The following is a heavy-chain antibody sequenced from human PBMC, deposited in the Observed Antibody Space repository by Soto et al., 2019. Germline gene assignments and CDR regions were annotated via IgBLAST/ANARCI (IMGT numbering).Heavy chain of an antibody. CDR3: ARMAAADKYSTGVYA. V-gene: IGHV5-51*01. CDR2: IYPGDSDT. D-gene: IGHD6-13*01. Sequence: GESLKVSCKGSGYSFSSYWIGWGRQMPGKGLEWMGIIYPGDSDTRYSPSFQGQVTISADKSISTAYLQWSSLKASDTAIYYCARMAAADKYSTGVYACGQGTTLTISS. J-gene: IGHJ6*02. CDR1: GYSFSSYW.